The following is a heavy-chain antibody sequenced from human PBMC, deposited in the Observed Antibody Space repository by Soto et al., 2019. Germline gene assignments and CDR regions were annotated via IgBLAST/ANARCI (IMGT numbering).Heavy chain of an antibody. CDR3: ARSPGGFTVATYFFDY. D-gene: IGHD3-16*01. V-gene: IGHV2-70*04. CDR1: GFSLSSKDMR. Sequence: SGPTLVNPTQTLTLTCTFSGFSLSSKDMRVSWIRQPPGKALEWLARIDWDDDKFYSPSLRTRLAISKGTSKNQVVLTMTNVDPMYTATYHCARSPGGFTVATYFFDYWSQGTLVT. CDR2: IDWDDDK. J-gene: IGHJ4*02.